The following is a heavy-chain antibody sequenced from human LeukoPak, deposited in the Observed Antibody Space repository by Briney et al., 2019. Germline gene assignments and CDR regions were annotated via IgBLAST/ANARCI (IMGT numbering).Heavy chain of an antibody. CDR3: ARDGVIGGLYYFDY. CDR2: INPNSGGT. D-gene: IGHD2/OR15-2a*01. J-gene: IGHJ4*02. Sequence: ASEKVSCKASGYTFTGYYMHWVRQAPGQGLEWMGRINPNSGGTNYAQKFQGRVTMTRDTSISTAYMELSRLRSDDTAVYYCARDGVIGGLYYFDYWGQGTLVTVSS. CDR1: GYTFTGYY. V-gene: IGHV1-2*06.